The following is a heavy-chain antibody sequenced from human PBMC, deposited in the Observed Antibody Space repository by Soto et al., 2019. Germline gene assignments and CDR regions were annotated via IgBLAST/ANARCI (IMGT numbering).Heavy chain of an antibody. CDR2: IILFIGIA. V-gene: IGHV1-69*04. CDR1: GYTFTSYG. Sequence: ASVKVACKTSGYTFTSYGVSWVRQAPGQGLEWMGRIILFIGIANYAQKFQGRVTITADKSTSTAYMELSSLRSEDTAVYYCASHPTPPYCSGGSCYSGYHWGQGTLVTVSS. CDR3: ASHPTPPYCSGGSCYSGYH. D-gene: IGHD2-15*01. J-gene: IGHJ5*02.